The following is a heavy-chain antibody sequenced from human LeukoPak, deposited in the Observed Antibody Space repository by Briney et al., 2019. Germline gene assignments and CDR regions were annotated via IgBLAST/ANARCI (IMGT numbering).Heavy chain of an antibody. J-gene: IGHJ6*02. CDR1: GGSISSSSYY. CDR2: IYYRGST. Sequence: SETLSLTCTVSGGSISSSSYYWGWIRQPPGKGLEWIGSIYYRGSTYYNPSLKSQVTLSVDTSKNQFSLKLSSVTAADTAVYYCARLIWFGELSGYGMDVWGQGTTVTVSS. V-gene: IGHV4-39*01. D-gene: IGHD3-10*01. CDR3: ARLIWFGELSGYGMDV.